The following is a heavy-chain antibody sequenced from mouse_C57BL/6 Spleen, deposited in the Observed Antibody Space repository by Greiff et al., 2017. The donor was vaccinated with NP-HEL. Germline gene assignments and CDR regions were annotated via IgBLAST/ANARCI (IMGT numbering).Heavy chain of an antibody. V-gene: IGHV1-82*01. CDR2: IYPGDGDT. CDR3: AKSLYYYGSSYPYYFDY. CDR1: GYAFSSSW. Sequence: VQLQQSGPELVKPGASVKISCKASGYAFSSSWMNWVKQRPGKGLEWIGRIYPGDGDTNYNGKFKGKATLTADKSSSTAYMQLSSLTSEDSAVYFCAKSLYYYGSSYPYYFDYWGQGTTLTVSS. D-gene: IGHD1-1*01. J-gene: IGHJ2*01.